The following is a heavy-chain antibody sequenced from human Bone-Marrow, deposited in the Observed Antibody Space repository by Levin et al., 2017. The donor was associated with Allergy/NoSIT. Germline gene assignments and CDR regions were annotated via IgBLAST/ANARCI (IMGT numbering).Heavy chain of an antibody. D-gene: IGHD3-16*02. J-gene: IGHJ4*02. CDR1: GFTFSSYW. Sequence: GGSLRLSCAASGFTFSSYWMSWVRQAPGKGLEWVANIKQDGSEKYYVDSVKGRFTISRDNAKNSLYLQMNSLRAEDTAVYYCASAPMVITFGGVIALNDYWGQGTLVTVSS. CDR3: ASAPMVITFGGVIALNDY. V-gene: IGHV3-7*01. CDR2: IKQDGSEK.